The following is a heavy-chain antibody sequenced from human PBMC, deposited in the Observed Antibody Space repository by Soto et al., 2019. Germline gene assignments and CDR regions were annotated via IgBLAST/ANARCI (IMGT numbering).Heavy chain of an antibody. V-gene: IGHV3-13*01. CDR2: IGTAGDT. D-gene: IGHD3-16*02. Sequence: PGGSLRLSCAASGFTFSSYDMHWVRQATGKGLEWVSAIGTAGDTYYPGSVKGRFTISREDAKNSLYLQMNSLRSEDTAVYYCARKHLGELSSPPDAFDIWGQGTMVTVSS. CDR3: ARKHLGELSSPPDAFDI. CDR1: GFTFSSYD. J-gene: IGHJ3*02.